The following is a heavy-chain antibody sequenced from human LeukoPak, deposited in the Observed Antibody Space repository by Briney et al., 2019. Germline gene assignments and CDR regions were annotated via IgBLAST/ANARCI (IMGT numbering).Heavy chain of an antibody. V-gene: IGHV3-43*02. D-gene: IGHD5-24*01. CDR2: ISGDGGST. CDR1: GFTFDDYA. Sequence: GGSLRLSCAASGFTFDDYAMHWVRQAPGKGLEWVSLISGDGGSTYYADSVKGRFTISRDNSKNSLYLQMNSLRTEDTSLYYCAQGDGYNPYFDYWGQGTLVTVSS. CDR3: AQGDGYNPYFDY. J-gene: IGHJ4*02.